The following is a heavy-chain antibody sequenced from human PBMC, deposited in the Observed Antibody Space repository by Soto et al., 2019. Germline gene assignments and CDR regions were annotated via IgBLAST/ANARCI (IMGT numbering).Heavy chain of an antibody. D-gene: IGHD6-6*01. V-gene: IGHV1-69-2*01. J-gene: IGHJ6*02. CDR1: GYTFTDYY. CDR3: ATDLMQYSSSSASYYGMDV. CDR2: VDPEDGET. Sequence: EVQLVQSGAEVKKPGATVKISCKVSGYTFTDYYMHWVQQAPGKGLEWMGLVDPEDGETIYAEKFQGRVTITADTSTDTAYMELSSLRSEDTAVYYCATDLMQYSSSSASYYGMDVWGQGTTVTVSS.